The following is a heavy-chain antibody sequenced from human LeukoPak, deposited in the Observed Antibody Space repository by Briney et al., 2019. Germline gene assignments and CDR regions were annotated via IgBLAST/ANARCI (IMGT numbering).Heavy chain of an antibody. CDR2: IIPIFGTA. CDR3: ARDSSGWYYYYYGMDV. J-gene: IGHJ6*02. V-gene: IGHV1-69*13. Sequence: ASVKVSCKASGGTFSIYAISWARQAPGQGLEWMGGIIPIFGTANYAQKFQGRVTITADESTSTAYMELSSLRSEDTAVYYCARDSSGWYYYYYGMDVWGQGTTVTVSS. D-gene: IGHD6-19*01. CDR1: GGTFSIYA.